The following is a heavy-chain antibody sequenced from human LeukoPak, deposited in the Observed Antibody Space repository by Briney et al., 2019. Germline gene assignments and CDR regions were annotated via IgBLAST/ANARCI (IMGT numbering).Heavy chain of an antibody. V-gene: IGHV3-9*01. CDR3: AKDISLGYCSSTSCYGRAFDI. D-gene: IGHD2-2*01. J-gene: IGHJ3*02. CDR1: GFTFDDYA. Sequence: TGGSLRLSCAASGFTFDDYAMHWVRQAPGKGLEWVSGISWNSGSIGYADSVKGRFTISRDNAKNSLYLQMNSPRAEDTALYYCAKDISLGYCSSTSCYGRAFDIWGQGTMVTVSS. CDR2: ISWNSGSI.